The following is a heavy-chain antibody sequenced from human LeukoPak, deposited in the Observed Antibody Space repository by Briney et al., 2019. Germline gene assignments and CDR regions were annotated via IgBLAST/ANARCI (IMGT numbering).Heavy chain of an antibody. J-gene: IGHJ4*02. CDR2: IIPIFGTA. Sequence: SVKVSCKASGGIFSSYVISWVRQTPGQGLEWMGGIIPIFGTANYAQKFQGRVTITADESTSTAYMELSSLRSEDTAVYYCASPAGYSYGLDYWGQGTLVTVSS. CDR3: ASPAGYSYGLDY. CDR1: GGIFSSYV. V-gene: IGHV1-69*13. D-gene: IGHD5-18*01.